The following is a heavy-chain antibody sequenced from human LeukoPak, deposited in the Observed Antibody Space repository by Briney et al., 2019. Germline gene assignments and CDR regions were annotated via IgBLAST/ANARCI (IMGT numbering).Heavy chain of an antibody. V-gene: IGHV3-64D*06. D-gene: IGHD3-22*01. CDR2: ISSNGGST. CDR1: GVTLSSYA. Sequence: PGRSLRLSCAASGVTLSSYAMHWVRQAPGQGLEYVSAISSNGGSTYYADSVKGRFTISRDNSKNTLYLQMSSLRAEDTAVYYCVKVLRSGGRLSPRFDYWGQGTLVTVSS. J-gene: IGHJ4*02. CDR3: VKVLRSGGRLSPRFDY.